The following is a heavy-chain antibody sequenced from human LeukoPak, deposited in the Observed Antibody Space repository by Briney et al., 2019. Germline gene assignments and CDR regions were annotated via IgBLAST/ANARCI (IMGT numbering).Heavy chain of an antibody. CDR2: IYYSGNT. Sequence: NPSGTLSLTCTVSGGSISYYYWSWIRQPPGKGLEWIGYIYYSGNTNYNPSLKSRVTISVDTSKNQFSLKLSSVTAADTAVYYCARDRLRFVYWGQGTLVTVSS. CDR3: ARDRLRFVY. V-gene: IGHV4-59*01. J-gene: IGHJ4*02. CDR1: GGSISYYY.